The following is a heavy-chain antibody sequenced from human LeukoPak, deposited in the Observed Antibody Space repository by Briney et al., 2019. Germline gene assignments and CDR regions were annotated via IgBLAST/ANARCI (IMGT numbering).Heavy chain of an antibody. D-gene: IGHD6-19*01. V-gene: IGHV3-30*04. Sequence: GGSLRLSCTPSGFTFDTYAMHWVRQAPGKGLEWLALISYDGGNIYYADSVQGRFTISRDNSKNMLYLQMNSLRPGDTAVYYCARDPPFGSGWSQNHFDYWGQGAMVTVSS. J-gene: IGHJ4*02. CDR2: ISYDGGNI. CDR1: GFTFDTYA. CDR3: ARDPPFGSGWSQNHFDY.